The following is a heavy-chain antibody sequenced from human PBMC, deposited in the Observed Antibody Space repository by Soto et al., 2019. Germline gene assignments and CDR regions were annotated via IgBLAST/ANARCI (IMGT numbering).Heavy chain of an antibody. CDR3: ARGRGYYDTSYFDY. Sequence: SETLSLTCTVSGGSVSSGSYYWSWIRQPPGKGLEWIGYKYYSGSTNYNPSLKSRVSISVDTSKNQFSLKLSSVTAADTAVYYCARGRGYYDTSYFDYWGQGTLVTVSS. CDR2: KYYSGST. CDR1: GGSVSSGSYY. V-gene: IGHV4-61*01. J-gene: IGHJ4*02. D-gene: IGHD3-22*01.